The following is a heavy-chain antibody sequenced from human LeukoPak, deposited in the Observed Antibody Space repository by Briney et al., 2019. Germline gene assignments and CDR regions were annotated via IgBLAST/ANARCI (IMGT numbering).Heavy chain of an antibody. V-gene: IGHV3-23*01. J-gene: IGHJ6*02. CDR3: ARNQQLGGHSYYYYGMDV. Sequence: GGSLRLSCAASGFTFISYSMNWARQAPGKGLEWVSGISGGGVTTYYADSVKGRFTISRDNSKNTLYLQMNSLRADDTAIYYCARNQQLGGHSYYYYGMDVWGQGTTVTVSS. CDR1: GFTFISYS. CDR2: ISGGGVTT. D-gene: IGHD3-16*01.